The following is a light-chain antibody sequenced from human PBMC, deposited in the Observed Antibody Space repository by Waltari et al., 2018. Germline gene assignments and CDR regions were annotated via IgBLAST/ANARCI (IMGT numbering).Light chain of an antibody. CDR3: GTWDSGLNIFV. J-gene: IGLJ1*01. CDR1: SSNVGNSY. CDR2: EGN. Sequence: QSVLTQPPSVSAAPGQKVTISCSGGSSNVGNSYVSWYQQLPGTAPKLLMYEGNTRPSGMPDRFSVSKSGTSATLGITGLQTGDEAHYYCGTWDSGLNIFVFGTGTQLTV. V-gene: IGLV1-51*02.